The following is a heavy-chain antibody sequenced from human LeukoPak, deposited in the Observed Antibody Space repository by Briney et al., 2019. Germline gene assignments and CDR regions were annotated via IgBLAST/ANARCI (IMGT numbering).Heavy chain of an antibody. D-gene: IGHD3-10*01. CDR1: GVTFSSYA. Sequence: HPGGSLRLSCAASGVTFSSYAMSWVRHAPGKGLEWVSAISGSGGSTYYADSGKGRFTISKDNSKNTRYRQMNDRGAEDTPLHYCAKDRLTMVRGVPTFDYWGQGTLVTVSS. V-gene: IGHV3-23*01. CDR3: AKDRLTMVRGVPTFDY. J-gene: IGHJ4*02. CDR2: ISGSGGST.